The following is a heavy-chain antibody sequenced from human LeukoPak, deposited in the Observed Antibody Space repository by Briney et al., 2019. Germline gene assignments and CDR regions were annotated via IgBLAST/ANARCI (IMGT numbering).Heavy chain of an antibody. Sequence: PSETLSLTCAVYGGSFSSNSWSWIRQSPGKGLEWIGEFSQTGTSNYNPSLKSRVTISVDTSKNQISLKLRSVTAADTAMYYCAREAFTLIGVVVTNLATWFDPWGQGTLSSSPQ. J-gene: IGHJ5*02. D-gene: IGHD3-3*01. V-gene: IGHV4-34*01. CDR2: FSQTGTS. CDR3: AREAFTLIGVVVTNLATWFDP. CDR1: GGSFSSNS.